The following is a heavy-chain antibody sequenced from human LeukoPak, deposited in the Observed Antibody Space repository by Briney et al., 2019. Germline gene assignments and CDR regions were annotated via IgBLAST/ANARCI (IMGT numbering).Heavy chain of an antibody. V-gene: IGHV3-33*03. D-gene: IGHD2-15*01. J-gene: IGHJ4*02. CDR2: IFYDGITK. CDR1: GLTFRTYG. Sequence: GGSLRLSCAASGLTFRTYGMHRVRQAPGKGLEWVAAIFYDGITKKYADSVKGRFTISRDNSKNTLYLQMNSLSAEDTAVYYCATDGPPEEVVSATFDYWGQGTLVTVSS. CDR3: ATDGPPEEVVSATFDY.